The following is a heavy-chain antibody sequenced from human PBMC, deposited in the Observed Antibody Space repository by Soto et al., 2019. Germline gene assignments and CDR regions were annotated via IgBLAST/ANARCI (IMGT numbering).Heavy chain of an antibody. CDR1: GGPISSGGYY. CDR2: IYYSGST. J-gene: IGHJ3*02. Sequence: SETLSLTCTVSGGPISSGGYYWSWIRQHPGKGLEWIGYIYYSGSTYYNPSLKSRVTISVDTSKNQFSLKLSSVTAADTAVYYCARGYCTNGVCSQRAFDIWGQGTMVTVSS. D-gene: IGHD2-8*01. V-gene: IGHV4-31*03. CDR3: ARGYCTNGVCSQRAFDI.